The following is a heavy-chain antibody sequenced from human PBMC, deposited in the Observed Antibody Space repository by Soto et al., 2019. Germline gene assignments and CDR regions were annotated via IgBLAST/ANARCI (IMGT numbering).Heavy chain of an antibody. J-gene: IGHJ5*02. CDR3: AKNGGAYCSSTSCSSQNWFDP. D-gene: IGHD2-2*01. V-gene: IGHV1-69*13. CDR2: IIPIFGTA. CDR1: GGTFSSYA. Sequence: SVKVSCKASGGTFSSYAISWVRQAPGQGLEWMGGIIPIFGTANYAQKFQGRVTITADESTSTAYMELSSLRSEDTAVYYCAKNGGAYCSSTSCSSQNWFDPWGQGTLVTVSS.